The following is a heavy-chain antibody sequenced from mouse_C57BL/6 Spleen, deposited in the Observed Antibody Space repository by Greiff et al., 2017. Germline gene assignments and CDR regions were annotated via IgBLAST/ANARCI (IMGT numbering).Heavy chain of an antibody. CDR2: IDPSDSYT. V-gene: IGHV1-59*01. Sequence: QVQLQQPGAELVRPGTSVKLSCKASGYTFTSYWMHWVKQRPGQGLEWIGVIDPSDSYTNYNQKFKGKATLTVDTSSSTAYMQLSSLTSEDSAVYYCARPGGSSYWYFEVWGTGTTVTVSS. D-gene: IGHD1-1*01. J-gene: IGHJ1*03. CDR1: GYTFTSYW. CDR3: ARPGGSSYWYFEV.